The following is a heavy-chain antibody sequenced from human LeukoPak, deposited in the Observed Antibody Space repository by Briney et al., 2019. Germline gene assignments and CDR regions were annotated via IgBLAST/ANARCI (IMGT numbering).Heavy chain of an antibody. D-gene: IGHD2-8*02. CDR2: ISAYNGNT. CDR3: VREESGGYFDY. J-gene: IGHJ4*02. V-gene: IGHV1-18*01. CDR1: VYTFTSYG. Sequence: ASVKVSCKASVYTFTSYGISWVRQAPGQGLEWMGWISAYNGNTNYAQKLQGRVTMTTDTSTSTAYMELRSLRSDDTAVYHCVREESGGYFDYWGQGTLVTVSS.